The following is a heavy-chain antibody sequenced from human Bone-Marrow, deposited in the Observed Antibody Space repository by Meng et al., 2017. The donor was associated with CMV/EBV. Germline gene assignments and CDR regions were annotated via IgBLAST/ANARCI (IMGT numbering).Heavy chain of an antibody. V-gene: IGHV4-39*07. Sequence: SETLSLTCTVSGGSISSSSYYWGWIRQPPGKGLEWIGSIYYSGSTYYNPSLKSRVTISVDTSKNQFSLKLSSVTAADTAVYYCAVCSTSCFTGAFDIWAQGTMVTVPS. CDR1: GGSISSSSYY. CDR3: AVCSTSCFTGAFDI. J-gene: IGHJ3*02. CDR2: IYYSGST. D-gene: IGHD2-2*01.